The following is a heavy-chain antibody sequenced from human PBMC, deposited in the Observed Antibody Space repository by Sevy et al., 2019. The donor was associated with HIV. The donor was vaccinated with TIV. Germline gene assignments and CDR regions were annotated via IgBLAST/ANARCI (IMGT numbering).Heavy chain of an antibody. CDR2: IYPDDSET. CDR3: ATSRSGYFDSRGYYIY. Sequence: GESLKISCEGSGYSFTSHWIGWVRHMPGKGLEWMGIIYPDDSETRYSPSFQGQVTFWVDRSISTAYLQWSSLKASGTAMYYCATSRSGYFDSRGYYIYWGQGTMVTVSS. D-gene: IGHD3-22*01. CDR1: GYSFTSHW. J-gene: IGHJ4*02. V-gene: IGHV5-51*01.